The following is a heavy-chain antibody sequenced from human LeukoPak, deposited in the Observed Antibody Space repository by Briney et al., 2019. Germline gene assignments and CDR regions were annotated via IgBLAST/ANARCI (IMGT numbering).Heavy chain of an antibody. CDR1: GFTFSSYA. Sequence: PGGSLRLSCAASGFTFSSYAMNWVRQAPGRGLEWVSGISGGAGSTHYTDSVKGRFTISRDNSKNTLYLQMNSLRAEDTAVYYCAKDSGAWIQLPQYWGQGTLVTVSS. V-gene: IGHV3-23*01. CDR3: AKDSGAWIQLPQY. CDR2: ISGGAGST. J-gene: IGHJ1*01. D-gene: IGHD5-18*01.